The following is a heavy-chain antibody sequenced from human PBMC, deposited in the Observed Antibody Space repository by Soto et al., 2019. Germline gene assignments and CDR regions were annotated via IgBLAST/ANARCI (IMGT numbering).Heavy chain of an antibody. V-gene: IGHV4-31*03. CDR1: GGSISSGVYY. CDR3: ARATTGTTVTTEDYFDY. CDR2: IYYSGST. Sequence: PSVTLSLTCTVSGGSISSGVYYWSWIRQHPGKGLEWIGYIYYSGSTYYNPSLKSRVTISVDTSKNQFSLKLSSVTAADTAVYYCARATTGTTVTTEDYFDYWGQGTLVTVSS. D-gene: IGHD4-17*01. J-gene: IGHJ4*02.